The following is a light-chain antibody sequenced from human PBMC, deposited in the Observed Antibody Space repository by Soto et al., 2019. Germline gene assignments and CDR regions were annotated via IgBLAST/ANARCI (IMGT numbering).Light chain of an antibody. V-gene: IGKV1-5*03. J-gene: IGKJ1*01. CDR1: QSISSW. CDR3: QQYNIYPWT. CDR2: KAS. Sequence: DIQMTQSPSTVSPSVGDRVTITCRASQSISSWLAWYQQKPGKAPNLLIYKASSLESGVPSRFSGSGSGTEFTLTISSLQPDDFATYYCQQYNIYPWTFGQGTKVEIK.